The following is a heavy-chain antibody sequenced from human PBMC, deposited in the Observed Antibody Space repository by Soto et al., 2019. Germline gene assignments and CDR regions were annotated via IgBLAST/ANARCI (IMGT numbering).Heavy chain of an antibody. CDR3: ATDRYSPFDF. CDR2: ISYSGTT. V-gene: IGHV4-30-4*01. D-gene: IGHD3-16*02. CDR1: GASISGGDNY. Sequence: SETLSLTCTVSGASISGGDNYWSWVRLPPGKGLEWIGYISYSGTTYYNPSLKSRLIISLDTSKNQFSLRLSSVTAADTAVYYCATDRYSPFDFWGQGTLVTVSS. J-gene: IGHJ4*02.